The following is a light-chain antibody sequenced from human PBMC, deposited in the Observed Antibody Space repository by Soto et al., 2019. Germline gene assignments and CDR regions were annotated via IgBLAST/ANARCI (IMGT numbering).Light chain of an antibody. CDR3: QQRSNRPPT. CDR1: QSVSSY. J-gene: IGKJ1*01. V-gene: IGKV3-11*01. Sequence: EIVLTQSPVTLSLSPGERATDSCRASQSVSSYLAWYQQKPGQAPRLLIYDASKRASGIPARFSGSGSGTDFTLTISSLEPEDFAVYYCQQRSNRPPTFGQGTKVDIK. CDR2: DAS.